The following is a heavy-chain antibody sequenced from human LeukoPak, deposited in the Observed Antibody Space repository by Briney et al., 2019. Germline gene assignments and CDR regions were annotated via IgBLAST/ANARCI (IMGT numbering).Heavy chain of an antibody. V-gene: IGHV7-4-1*02. J-gene: IGHJ5*02. CDR1: GYTFTSYA. CDR3: ARAVPAAIQGAWFDP. Sequence: GASVKVSCKASGYTFTSYAMNWVRQAPGQGLEWMGWINTNTGNPTYAQGFTGRFIFSLDTSVSTAYLQISSLKAVDTAVYYCARAVPAAIQGAWFDPWGQGTLVTVSS. CDR2: INTNTGNP. D-gene: IGHD2-2*02.